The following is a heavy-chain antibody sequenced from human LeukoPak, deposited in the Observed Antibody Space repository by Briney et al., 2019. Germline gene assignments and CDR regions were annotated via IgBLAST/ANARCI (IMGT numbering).Heavy chain of an antibody. V-gene: IGHV1-8*01. CDR3: ARGFFTIFGVVTTHRSYNWFDP. CDR2: MNPNSCNT. CDR1: GYTFTSYD. Sequence: GASVKVSCKASGYTFTSYDINWVRQATGQGLEWMGWMNPNSCNTGYAQKFQGRVTMTRNTSISTAYMELSSLRSEDTAVYYCARGFFTIFGVVTTHRSYNWFDPWGQGTLVTVSS. J-gene: IGHJ5*02. D-gene: IGHD3-3*01.